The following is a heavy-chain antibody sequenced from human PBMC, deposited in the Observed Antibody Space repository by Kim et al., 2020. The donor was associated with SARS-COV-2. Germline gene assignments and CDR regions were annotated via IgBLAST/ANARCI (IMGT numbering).Heavy chain of an antibody. V-gene: IGHV3-48*02. J-gene: IGHJ4*02. CDR3: ERDWNWGIDV. Sequence: YCADSVKGRFTISRDYAKSSLDLQKNSLRDEDTAVYYCERDWNWGIDVWDQGTLVTVSS. D-gene: IGHD7-27*01.